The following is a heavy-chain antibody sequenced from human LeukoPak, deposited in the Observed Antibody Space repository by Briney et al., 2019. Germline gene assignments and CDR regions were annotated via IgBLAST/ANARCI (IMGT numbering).Heavy chain of an antibody. CDR1: GGSISSGSYY. Sequence: SETLSLTCTVSGGSISSGSYYWSWIRQPAGKGLEWIGRIYTSGSTNYNPSLKSRVTISVDTSKNRFSLKLSSVTAADTAVYYCARDLRTYYYGSGSYLDAFDIWGQGTMVTVSS. V-gene: IGHV4-61*02. J-gene: IGHJ3*02. CDR3: ARDLRTYYYGSGSYLDAFDI. D-gene: IGHD3-10*01. CDR2: IYTSGST.